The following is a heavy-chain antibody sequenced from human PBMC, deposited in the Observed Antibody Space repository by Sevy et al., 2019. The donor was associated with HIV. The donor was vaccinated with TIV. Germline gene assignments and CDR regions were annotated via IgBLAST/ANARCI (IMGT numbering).Heavy chain of an antibody. CDR1: GFTFSSYS. CDR2: ISSSSSYI. D-gene: IGHD3-16*02. J-gene: IGHJ6*02. CDR3: ARDDDYVWGSYRYYYYGMDV. V-gene: IGHV3-21*01. Sequence: GGSLRLSCAASGFTFSSYSMNWVRQAPGKGLEWVSSISSSSSYIYYADSVKGRFTISRDNAKNSLYLQMNSLRAEDTAVDYCARDDDYVWGSYRYYYYGMDVWGQGTTVTVSS.